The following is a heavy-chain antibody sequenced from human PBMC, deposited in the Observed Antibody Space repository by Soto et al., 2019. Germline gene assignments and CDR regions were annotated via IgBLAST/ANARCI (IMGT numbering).Heavy chain of an antibody. CDR3: AKSALGGKNLEDGMDV. J-gene: IGHJ6*02. CDR1: GFTFSSYG. Sequence: QPGGSLRLSCAASGFTFSSYGMHWVRQAPGKGLEWVAVISYDGSNKYYADSVKGRFTISRDNSKNTLYLQMNSLRAEDTAVYYCAKSALGGKNLEDGMDVWGQGTTVTVSS. D-gene: IGHD2-15*01. CDR2: ISYDGSNK. V-gene: IGHV3-30*18.